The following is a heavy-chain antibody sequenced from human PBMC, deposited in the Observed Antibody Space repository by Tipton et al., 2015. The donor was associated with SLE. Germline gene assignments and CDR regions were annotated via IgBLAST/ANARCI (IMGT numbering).Heavy chain of an antibody. CDR2: INHSGST. CDR3: ARGTRDFGVVVFDY. CDR1: GGSFSGYY. J-gene: IGHJ4*02. Sequence: TLSLTCAVYGGSFSGYYWSWIRQPPGKGLEWIGEINHSGSTNYNPSLKSRVTISLGTSKNQFSLKLSSVTAADTAVYYCARGTRDFGVVVFDYWGQGTLVAVSS. D-gene: IGHD3-3*01. V-gene: IGHV4-34*01.